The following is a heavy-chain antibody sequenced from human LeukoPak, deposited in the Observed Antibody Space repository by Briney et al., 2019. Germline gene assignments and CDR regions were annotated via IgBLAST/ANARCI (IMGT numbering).Heavy chain of an antibody. Sequence: ASVKVSCKASGYTFTSYYMHWVRQAPGQGLEWMGIINPSGGSTSYAQKFQGRVTMTRDMSTSTVYMELSSLRSEDTAVYYCAREKVAGKKVYNWFDPWGQGTLVTVSS. CDR2: INPSGGST. CDR3: AREKVAGKKVYNWFDP. V-gene: IGHV1-46*01. D-gene: IGHD6-19*01. CDR1: GYTFTSYY. J-gene: IGHJ5*02.